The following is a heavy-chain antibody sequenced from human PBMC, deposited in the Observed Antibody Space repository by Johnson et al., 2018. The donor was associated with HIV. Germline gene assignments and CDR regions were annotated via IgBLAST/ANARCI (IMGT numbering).Heavy chain of an antibody. J-gene: IGHJ3*02. CDR1: GFTFSSYT. CDR2: ISYDGSNK. D-gene: IGHD5-12*01. Sequence: QVQLVESGGGVVQPGRSLRLSCVASGFTFSSYTMHWVRQAPGKGLEWVAVISYDGSNKYYVDSVKGRFTISRDNAKNSLYLQMNSLRAEDTALYYCARDFYAVVATPFIGSAFDIWGQGTMVTVSS. CDR3: ARDFYAVVATPFIGSAFDI. V-gene: IGHV3-30-3*01.